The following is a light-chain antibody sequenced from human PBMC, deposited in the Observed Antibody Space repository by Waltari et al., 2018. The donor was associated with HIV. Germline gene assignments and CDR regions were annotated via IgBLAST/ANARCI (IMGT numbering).Light chain of an antibody. Sequence: IRMTQSPSSFSASIGDRVTITCRAGQGISNSVAWYQQKPGAAPKLLIYDASVLQSGVPSRFSGGGSGSDFSLTISCLQSEDFATYYCQHYHSDPPTFGPGTRVEIK. V-gene: IGKV1-8*01. CDR1: QGISNS. CDR2: DAS. J-gene: IGKJ1*01. CDR3: QHYHSDPPT.